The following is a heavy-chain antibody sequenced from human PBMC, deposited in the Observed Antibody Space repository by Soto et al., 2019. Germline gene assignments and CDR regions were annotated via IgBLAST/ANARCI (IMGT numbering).Heavy chain of an antibody. V-gene: IGHV4-4*07. CDR2: ISSTGTN. CDR3: VRDGTKTLREWFDP. D-gene: IGHD1-1*01. J-gene: IGHJ5*02. Sequence: SETLSLTCTVSGASISGYYWSWIRKSAGKGLEWIGRISSTGTNDYNPSLKSRVMRLVDTSKKQFSLRLRSVTAADTAVYYCVRDGTKTLREWFDPWGQGISVTVSS. CDR1: GASISGYY.